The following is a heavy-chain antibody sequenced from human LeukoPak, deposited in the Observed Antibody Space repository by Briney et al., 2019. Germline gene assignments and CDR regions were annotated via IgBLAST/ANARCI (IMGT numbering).Heavy chain of an antibody. D-gene: IGHD3-22*01. J-gene: IGHJ4*02. CDR3: TRGGLFTYDSSGYPIDF. CDR2: IWYDGSNK. Sequence: PGRSLRLSCAASGFTFSSYGMHWVLQAPGKGLEWVAVIWYDGSNKYYADSVKGRFTISRDTSNNTLFLQMNSLRAEDTAVYYCTRGGLFTYDSSGYPIDFWGQGTLVTVSS. CDR1: GFTFSSYG. V-gene: IGHV3-33*01.